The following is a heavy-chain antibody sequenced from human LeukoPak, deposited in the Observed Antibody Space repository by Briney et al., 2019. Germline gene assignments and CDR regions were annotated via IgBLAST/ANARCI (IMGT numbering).Heavy chain of an antibody. J-gene: IGHJ4*02. CDR1: GSMTSNY. Sequence: SETLSLTCSVPGSMTSNYWSWIRQSPGKGPEWIGNIYYSGSTSYNPSLKSRVIISVDTSKNQFSLKLSSVTAADTAVYYCARRRIVMGFDYWGQGTLVTVSS. CDR2: IYYSGST. V-gene: IGHV4-59*08. D-gene: IGHD3-16*02. CDR3: ARRRIVMGFDY.